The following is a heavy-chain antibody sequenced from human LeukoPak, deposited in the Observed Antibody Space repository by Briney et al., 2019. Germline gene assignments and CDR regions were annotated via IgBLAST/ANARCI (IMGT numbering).Heavy chain of an antibody. V-gene: IGHV3-74*01. CDR1: GFPFSNYW. J-gene: IGHJ4*02. Sequence: GGSLTLSCAASGFPFSNYWMHWVRQAPGKGLVWVSRVNSDGSTTNYADSVKGRFTISRDNAENTLYMRMNSLRPEDTAVYYCARGYYSSSRFDSWGQGTLVTVSS. CDR2: VNSDGSTT. D-gene: IGHD6-13*01. CDR3: ARGYYSSSRFDS.